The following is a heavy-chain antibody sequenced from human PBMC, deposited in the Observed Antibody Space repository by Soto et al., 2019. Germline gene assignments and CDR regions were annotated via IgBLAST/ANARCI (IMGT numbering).Heavy chain of an antibody. Sequence: EVQLVQSGAEVKKPGESLKISCKGSGYSFTSYWIGWVRQMPGKGLEWMGIIYPGDSDTRYSPSFQGQVTISADKSISTADLQWSSLKASDTAMYYCARGGPGYSSGWYSLVGDYWGQGTLVAVSS. J-gene: IGHJ4*02. D-gene: IGHD6-19*01. CDR3: ARGGPGYSSGWYSLVGDY. CDR1: GYSFTSYW. CDR2: IYPGDSDT. V-gene: IGHV5-51*03.